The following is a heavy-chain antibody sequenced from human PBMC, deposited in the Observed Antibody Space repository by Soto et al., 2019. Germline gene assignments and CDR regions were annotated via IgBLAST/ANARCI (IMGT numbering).Heavy chain of an antibody. V-gene: IGHV4-34*01. CDR3: VRGLRPYCSSTSCHTGFDY. CDR1: GGSFSGYY. D-gene: IGHD2-2*01. Sequence: SETLSLTCAVYGGSFSGYYWSWIRQPPGKGLEWIGEINHSGSTNYNPSLKSRFTISVDTSKNQFSLKLSSVTAADTAVYYCVRGLRPYCSSTSCHTGFDYWGQGTLVTVSS. J-gene: IGHJ4*02. CDR2: INHSGST.